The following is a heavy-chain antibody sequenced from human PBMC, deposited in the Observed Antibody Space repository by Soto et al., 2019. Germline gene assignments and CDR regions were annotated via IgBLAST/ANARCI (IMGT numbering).Heavy chain of an antibody. CDR1: GGSISSGGYY. D-gene: IGHD4-17*01. J-gene: IGHJ5*02. Sequence: QVQLQESGPGLVKPSQTLSLTCTVSGGSISSGGYYWSWIRQHPGKGLEWIGYIYYSGSTYYNPSLTSRVTISVDPSKNQFSLTPSSVTAADTAVYYCARDDYGDYAHRFDPWGQGTLVTVSS. V-gene: IGHV4-31*03. CDR2: IYYSGST. CDR3: ARDDYGDYAHRFDP.